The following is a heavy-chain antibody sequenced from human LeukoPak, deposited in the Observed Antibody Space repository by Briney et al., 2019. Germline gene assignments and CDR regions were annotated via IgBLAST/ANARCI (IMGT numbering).Heavy chain of an antibody. CDR2: IYSGGST. CDR3: AREGIWFGESGIDY. J-gene: IGHJ4*02. CDR1: EFSVGSNY. D-gene: IGHD3-10*01. V-gene: IGHV3-66*01. Sequence: GGSLRLSCAASEFSVGSNYMTWVRQAPGKGLEWVSLIYSGGSTYYADSVKGRFTISRDNAKNSLYLQMNSLRAEDTAVYYCAREGIWFGESGIDYWGQGTLVTVSS.